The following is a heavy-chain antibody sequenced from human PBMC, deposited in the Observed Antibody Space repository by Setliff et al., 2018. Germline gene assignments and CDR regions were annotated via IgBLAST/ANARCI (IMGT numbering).Heavy chain of an antibody. V-gene: IGHV1-18*01. CDR1: GGTFSGYA. CDR3: ARSSDSGYYHQRDAFDI. J-gene: IGHJ3*02. CDR2: ISPYNGNT. D-gene: IGHD3-22*01. Sequence: ASVKVSCKASGGTFSGYAFSWVRQAPGQGLEWLGWISPYNGNTKYAQTVQDRITMATDASTRTSYMELSSLRSDDTAVYFCARSSDSGYYHQRDAFDIWGQGTRVTVSS.